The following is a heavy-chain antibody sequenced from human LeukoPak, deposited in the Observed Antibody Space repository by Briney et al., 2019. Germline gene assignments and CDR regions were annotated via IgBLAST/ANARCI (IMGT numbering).Heavy chain of an antibody. D-gene: IGHD1-26*01. Sequence: GGSLRLSCAASGFTFSSYGVHWVRQAPGKGLEWVAVISYDGSNKYYGDSVKGRFTISRDNPKNMLYLQTNSLRAEDTAVYYCAKNAKKWELLGGVDYWGQGTLVTVSS. CDR2: ISYDGSNK. J-gene: IGHJ4*02. V-gene: IGHV3-30*18. CDR3: AKNAKKWELLGGVDY. CDR1: GFTFSSYG.